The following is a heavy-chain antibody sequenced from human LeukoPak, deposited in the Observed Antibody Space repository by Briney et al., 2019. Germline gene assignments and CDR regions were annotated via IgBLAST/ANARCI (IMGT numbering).Heavy chain of an antibody. CDR2: INPYSGGT. Sequence: ASVKVSCKASGYTFTGYYMHWVRQAPGQGLEWMGWINPYSGGTNYAQKFQGRVTMTRDTSISTAYMELSRLRSDDTAVYYCARVAVTTHYGGDFYYFDYWGQGTLVTVSS. CDR1: GYTFTGYY. V-gene: IGHV1-2*02. CDR3: ARVAVTTHYGGDFYYFDY. J-gene: IGHJ4*02. D-gene: IGHD4-17*01.